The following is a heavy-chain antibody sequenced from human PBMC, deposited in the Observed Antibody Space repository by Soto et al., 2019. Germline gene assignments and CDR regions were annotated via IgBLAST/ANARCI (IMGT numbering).Heavy chain of an antibody. CDR2: IYYSGST. J-gene: IGHJ5*02. Sequence: QLQLQESGPGLVKPSETLSLTCTVSGGSISSSSYYWGWIRQPPGKGLEWIGSIYYSGSTYYNPSLKGRVTISVDTSKNQFSLKLSSVTAADTAVYYCARLLYCSGGSCYSVGWFDPWGQGTLVTVSS. CDR1: GGSISSSSYY. V-gene: IGHV4-39*01. D-gene: IGHD2-15*01. CDR3: ARLLYCSGGSCYSVGWFDP.